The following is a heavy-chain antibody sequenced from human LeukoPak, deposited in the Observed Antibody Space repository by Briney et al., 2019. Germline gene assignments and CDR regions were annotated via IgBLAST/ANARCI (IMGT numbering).Heavy chain of an antibody. V-gene: IGHV3-73*01. CDR2: IRSKTNGDAT. Sequence: GGSPKLSRAASGFTLSGSAMHWIRQASGRGLEWVGRIRSKTNGDATEYAASVKGRFTISRDDSKNTAYLQLNRLKTEDTAVYYCATHMDPGYGDNKLLCCGDLGTLVTVSS. J-gene: IGHJ4*02. D-gene: IGHD3-16*01. CDR1: GFTLSGSA. CDR3: ATHMDPGYGDNKLLCC.